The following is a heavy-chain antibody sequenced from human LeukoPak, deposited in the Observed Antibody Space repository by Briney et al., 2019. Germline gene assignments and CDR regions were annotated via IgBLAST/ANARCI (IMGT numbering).Heavy chain of an antibody. J-gene: IGHJ3*02. Sequence: PSETLSLTCTVSGGSISSSSYYWGWIRQPPGKGLEWIGSIYYGGSTYYNPSLKSRVTISVDTSKNQFSLKLSSVTAADTAVYYCARYLMITFGGVIVTDNAFDIWGQGTMVTVSS. CDR1: GGSISSSSYY. CDR2: IYYGGST. CDR3: ARYLMITFGGVIVTDNAFDI. V-gene: IGHV4-39*01. D-gene: IGHD3-16*02.